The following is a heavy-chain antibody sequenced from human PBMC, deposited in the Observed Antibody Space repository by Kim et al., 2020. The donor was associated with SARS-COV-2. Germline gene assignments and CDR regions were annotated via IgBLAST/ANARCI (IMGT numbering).Heavy chain of an antibody. V-gene: IGHV4-59*01. CDR1: GGSISSYY. J-gene: IGHJ3*02. CDR2: IYYSGST. CDR3: ARVYYYAFDI. Sequence: SETPSLTCTVSGGSISSYYWSWIRQPPGKGLEWIGYIYYSGSTNYNPSLKSRVTISVDTSKNQFSLKLSSVTAADTAVYYCARVYYYAFDIWGQGTMVTVSS. D-gene: IGHD3-10*01.